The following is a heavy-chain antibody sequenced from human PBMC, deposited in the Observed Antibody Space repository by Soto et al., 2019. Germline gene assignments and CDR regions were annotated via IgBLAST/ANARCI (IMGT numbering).Heavy chain of an antibody. J-gene: IGHJ6*02. V-gene: IGHV3-30-3*01. CDR1: GFTYSTYT. D-gene: IGHD5-12*01. CDR2: ISYDGNNK. Sequence: GGSLRLSCAASGFTYSTYTMHWVRQAPGKGLEWVAVISYDGNNKFYADSVKGRFTISRDSTKQTLYLQMNSLRAEDTAVYYCARDYYRFNSGYGFSMDVWGQGTTVTVSS. CDR3: ARDYYRFNSGYGFSMDV.